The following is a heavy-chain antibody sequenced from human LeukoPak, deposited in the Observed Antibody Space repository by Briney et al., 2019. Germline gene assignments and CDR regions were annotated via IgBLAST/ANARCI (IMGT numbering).Heavy chain of an antibody. Sequence: ASVKVSCKASGYTFTSYGISWVRQAPGQGLEWMGWISAYNGNTNYAQKLQGRVTMTTDTSTSTAYMELRSLRSDDTAVYYCARYFGRVDLWSGSLSYWGQGTLVTVSS. CDR1: GYTFTSYG. D-gene: IGHD3-3*01. CDR3: ARYFGRVDLWSGSLSY. J-gene: IGHJ4*02. V-gene: IGHV1-18*01. CDR2: ISAYNGNT.